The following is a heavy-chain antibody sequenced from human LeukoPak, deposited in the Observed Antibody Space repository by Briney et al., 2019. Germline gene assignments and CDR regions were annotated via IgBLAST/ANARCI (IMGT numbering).Heavy chain of an antibody. CDR2: IGGSGGRT. CDR3: AKSVGAYYYDTS. Sequence: PGGSLRLSCAASGFTFSGSAMSWVRQAPGKGLDWVSAIGGSGGRTYYVDSVKGRFTVSRDNSKSTLYLQMNSLRAEDTAVYYCAKSVGAYYYDTSGGQGTLVTVSS. CDR1: GFTFSGSA. V-gene: IGHV3-23*01. D-gene: IGHD3-22*01. J-gene: IGHJ4*02.